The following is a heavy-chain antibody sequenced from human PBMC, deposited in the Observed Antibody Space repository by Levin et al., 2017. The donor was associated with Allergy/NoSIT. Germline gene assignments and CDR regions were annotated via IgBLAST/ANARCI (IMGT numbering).Heavy chain of an antibody. CDR1: GFTFDDFA. CDR2: ISWNSGSI. D-gene: IGHD2-2*01. CDR3: ARDNIGLPAALDI. Sequence: GGSLRLSCAASGFTFDDFAMHWVRQAPGKGLEWVSGISWNSGSIGYADSVKGRFTISRDNAKNSLYLQMNSLRTEDTALYYCARDNIGLPAALDIWRQGTMLSVSS. J-gene: IGHJ3*02. V-gene: IGHV3-9*01.